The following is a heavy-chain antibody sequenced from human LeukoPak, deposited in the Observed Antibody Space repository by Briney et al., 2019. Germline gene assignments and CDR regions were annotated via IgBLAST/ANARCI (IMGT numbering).Heavy chain of an antibody. CDR1: GFSFSNYD. CDR3: ATYDY. J-gene: IGHJ4*02. CDR2: ISSSSTTM. Sequence: GGSLRLSCAASGFSFSNYDMNWVRQAPGKGLEWISYISSSSTTMYYADSVKGRFTISRDNAKNSLFLQIDSLRDEDTAVYYCATYDYWGQGTLVTVSS. V-gene: IGHV3-48*02.